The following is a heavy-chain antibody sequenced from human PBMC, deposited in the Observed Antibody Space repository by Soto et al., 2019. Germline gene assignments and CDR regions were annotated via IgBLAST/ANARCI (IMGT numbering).Heavy chain of an antibody. CDR1: GGTFSSYA. J-gene: IGHJ4*02. CDR2: IIPIFGTA. D-gene: IGHD4-17*01. V-gene: IGHV1-69*12. CDR3: AIPRDSDYGGNSYDFDY. Sequence: QVQLVQSGAEVKKPGSSVKVSCKASGGTFSSYAISWVRQAPGQGLEWMGGIIPIFGTANYAQKFQGRVTITADESTSTAYMELSSLRSEDMAVYYCAIPRDSDYGGNSYDFDYWGQGTLVTVSS.